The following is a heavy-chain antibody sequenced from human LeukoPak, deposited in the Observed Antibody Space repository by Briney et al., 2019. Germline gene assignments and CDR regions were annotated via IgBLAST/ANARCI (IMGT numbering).Heavy chain of an antibody. J-gene: IGHJ4*02. D-gene: IGHD4-23*01. CDR3: GVGYGGPFDY. CDR1: GGTLSSYA. CDR2: IIPIFGTA. V-gene: IGHV1-69*13. Sequence: ASVKVSCTASGGTLSSYAISWVRQAPGQGLEWMGGIIPIFGTANYAQKFQGRVTITADESTSTAYMELSSLRSEDTAVYYCGVGYGGPFDYWGQGTLVTVSS.